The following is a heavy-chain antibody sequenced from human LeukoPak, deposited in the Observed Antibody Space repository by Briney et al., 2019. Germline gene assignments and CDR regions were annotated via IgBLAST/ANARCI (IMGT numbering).Heavy chain of an antibody. D-gene: IGHD6-13*01. V-gene: IGHV3-23*01. CDR1: GFTFSRYA. J-gene: IGHJ6*02. Sequence: GGSLRLSCAASGFTFSRYAMSWVRQAPGKGLEWVSGISGSGDSTYSADSVKGRFTISRDNAKNTLYLQMNSLRAEDTAVYYCARGFSIAESSGMDVWGQGTTVTVSS. CDR3: ARGFSIAESSGMDV. CDR2: ISGSGDST.